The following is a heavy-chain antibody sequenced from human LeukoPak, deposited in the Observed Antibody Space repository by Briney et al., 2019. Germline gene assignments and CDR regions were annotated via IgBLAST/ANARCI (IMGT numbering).Heavy chain of an antibody. CDR3: ARFRVDCSGGSCYGMLDY. CDR2: IYYSGST. Sequence: SETLSLICTVSGGSISSYYWSWIRQPPGKGLEWIGYIYYSGSTNYNPSLKSRVTISVDTSKNQFSLKLSSVTAADTVVYYCARFRVDCSGGSCYGMLDYWGQGTLVTVSS. D-gene: IGHD2-15*01. J-gene: IGHJ4*02. CDR1: GGSISSYY. V-gene: IGHV4-59*01.